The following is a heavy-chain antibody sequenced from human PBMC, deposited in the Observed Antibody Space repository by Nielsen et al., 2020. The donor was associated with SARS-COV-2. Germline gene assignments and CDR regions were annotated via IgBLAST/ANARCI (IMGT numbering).Heavy chain of an antibody. Sequence: GGSLRLSCAASGFTFDDYAMHWVWQAPGKGLEWVSGISWNSGSIGYADSVKGRFTISRDNAKNSLYLQMNSLRAEDTALYYCAKMGSSGWGGMADYWGQGTLVTVSS. V-gene: IGHV3-9*01. CDR2: ISWNSGSI. D-gene: IGHD6-19*01. CDR3: AKMGSSGWGGMADY. CDR1: GFTFDDYA. J-gene: IGHJ4*02.